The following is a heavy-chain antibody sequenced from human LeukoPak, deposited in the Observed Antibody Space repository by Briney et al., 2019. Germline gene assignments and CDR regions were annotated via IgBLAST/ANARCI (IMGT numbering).Heavy chain of an antibody. D-gene: IGHD1-26*01. Sequence: ASVKVSCKASGYTFTGYYMHWVRQAPGQGLEWMGWINPNSGGTNYAQKFQGRVTMTRDTSISTAYMELSRLRSDDTAVYYCARDKWELPYYFDYWGQGTLVTVSS. CDR1: GYTFTGYY. J-gene: IGHJ4*02. CDR3: ARDKWELPYYFDY. CDR2: INPNSGGT. V-gene: IGHV1-2*02.